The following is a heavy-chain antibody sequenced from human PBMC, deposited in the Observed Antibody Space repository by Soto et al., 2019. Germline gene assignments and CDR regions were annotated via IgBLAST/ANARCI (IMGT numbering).Heavy chain of an antibody. CDR1: GYTFTSYE. J-gene: IGHJ5*02. Sequence: ASVKVSGKASGYTFTSYEINWARQAPGQGLEWLGWMDPNSGSTGYAQNFQGRVTMTRNISINTAHMELSSLRSEGTAVYYCARETKFDFWRKGFDAWGQGTPVTVSS. CDR3: ARETKFDFWRKGFDA. V-gene: IGHV1-8*01. D-gene: IGHD3-3*01. CDR2: MDPNSGST.